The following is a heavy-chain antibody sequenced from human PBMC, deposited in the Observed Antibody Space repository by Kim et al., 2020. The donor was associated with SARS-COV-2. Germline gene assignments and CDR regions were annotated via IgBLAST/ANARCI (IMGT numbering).Heavy chain of an antibody. J-gene: IGHJ6*02. Sequence: TIYYTDSVKGRFTISRDNAKNSLYLQRNSLRAEDTAVYYCARVGRVGMDVWGQGTTVTVSS. V-gene: IGHV3-48*03. CDR3: ARVGRVGMDV. CDR2: TI.